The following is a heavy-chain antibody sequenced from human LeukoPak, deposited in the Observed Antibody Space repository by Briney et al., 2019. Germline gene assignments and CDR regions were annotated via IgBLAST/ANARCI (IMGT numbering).Heavy chain of an antibody. CDR2: IYSGGST. V-gene: IGHV3-53*01. CDR1: GFTVSSNY. J-gene: IGHJ4*02. CDR3: ARVYDSSGYPFDY. Sequence: GGSLRLSCAASGFTVSSNYMSWVRQAPGKGLEWVSVIYSGGSTYYADSVKGRFTISRDNSKNTLYLQMNSLRAEDTAVYYCARVYDSSGYPFDYWGQGTLVTVSS. D-gene: IGHD3-22*01.